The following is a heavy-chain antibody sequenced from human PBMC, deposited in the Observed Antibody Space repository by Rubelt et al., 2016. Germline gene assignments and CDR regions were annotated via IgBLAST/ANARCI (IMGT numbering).Heavy chain of an antibody. Sequence: QVQLQQWGAGLLKPSETLSLTCAVYGGSFSGYYWSWIRQPPGKGLEWIGEINHSGSTNYNPSLKSRVTRSVDTSKNQFSLKLSSVTAADTAVYYCARDGGGSYRTYAFDIWGQGTMVTVSS. D-gene: IGHD1-26*01. CDR1: GGSFSGYY. J-gene: IGHJ3*02. V-gene: IGHV4-34*01. CDR2: INHSGST. CDR3: ARDGGGSYRTYAFDI.